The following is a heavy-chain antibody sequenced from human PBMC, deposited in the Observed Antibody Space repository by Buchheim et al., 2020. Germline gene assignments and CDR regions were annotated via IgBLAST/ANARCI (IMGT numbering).Heavy chain of an antibody. J-gene: IGHJ4*02. V-gene: IGHV1-69*01. CDR2: IIPIFGTA. Sequence: QVQLVQSGAEVKKPGASVKVSCKASGYTFTSYDINWVRQATGQGLEWMGWIIPIFGTANYAQKFQGRVTITADESTSTAYMELSSLRSEDTAVYYCARVPGTGTTWGYFDYWGQGTL. CDR1: GYTFTSYD. D-gene: IGHD1-1*01. CDR3: ARVPGTGTTWGYFDY.